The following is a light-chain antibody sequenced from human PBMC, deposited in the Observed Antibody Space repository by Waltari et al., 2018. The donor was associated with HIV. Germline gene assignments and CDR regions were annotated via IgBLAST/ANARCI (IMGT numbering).Light chain of an antibody. CDR2: EVS. V-gene: IGLV2-23*02. J-gene: IGLJ2*01. CDR3: CAYAGSTTYVI. CDR1: SSDVGGYNL. Sequence: QSALTQPASVSGSPGQSNTISCTGTSSDVGGYNLVPWYQQHPGKAPKLMLYEVSKRPSGVSNRFSGAKSGNTASLTISGLQAEDEADYYCCAYAGSTTYVIFGGGTKLTVL.